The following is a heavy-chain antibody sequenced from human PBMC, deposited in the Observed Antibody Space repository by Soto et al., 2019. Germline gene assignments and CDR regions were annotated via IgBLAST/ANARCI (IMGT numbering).Heavy chain of an antibody. D-gene: IGHD3-3*01. V-gene: IGHV1-69*13. CDR2: ILPVSAPP. CDR1: GGTLNNYA. Sequence: AVKVSCKASGGTLNNYAINCVLQAPLQWLDWMGGILPVSAPPDYAQKFQGRVSITADHSTSTVYMELSRLKSDDTAVYFCATDSNYDVSNSFWGQGTLVTVSS. CDR3: ATDSNYDVSNSF. J-gene: IGHJ4*02.